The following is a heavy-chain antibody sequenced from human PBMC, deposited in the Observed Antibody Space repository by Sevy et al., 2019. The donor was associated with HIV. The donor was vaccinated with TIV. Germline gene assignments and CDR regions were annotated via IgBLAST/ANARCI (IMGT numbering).Heavy chain of an antibody. CDR1: GFTFSSYS. CDR2: LSSSTSIL. Sequence: GGSLRLSCAASGFTFSSYSMNWVRQAPGKGLEWVSFLSSSTSILYYADSVRGRFTISRDNAKNSLYLQMSSLRAEDTAVYYCAREGGFSDQGMDVWGQGTTVTVSS. J-gene: IGHJ6*02. CDR3: AREGGFSDQGMDV. V-gene: IGHV3-48*01. D-gene: IGHD3-16*01.